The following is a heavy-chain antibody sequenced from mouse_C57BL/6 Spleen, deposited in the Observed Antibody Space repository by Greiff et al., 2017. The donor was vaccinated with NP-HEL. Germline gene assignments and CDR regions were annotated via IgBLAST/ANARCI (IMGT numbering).Heavy chain of an antibody. V-gene: IGHV3-6*01. J-gene: IGHJ3*01. CDR2: ISYDGSN. Sequence: ESGPGLVKPSQSLSLTCSVTGYSITSGYYWNWIRQFPGNKLEWMGYISYDGSNNYNPSLKNRISITRDTSKNQFFLKLNSVTTEDTATYYCARERGYDYAFAYWGQGTLVTVSA. CDR3: ARERGYDYAFAY. CDR1: GYSITSGYY. D-gene: IGHD2-4*01.